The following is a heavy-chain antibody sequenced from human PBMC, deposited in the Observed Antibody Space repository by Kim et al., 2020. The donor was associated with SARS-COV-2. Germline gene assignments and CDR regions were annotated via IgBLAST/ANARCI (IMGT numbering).Heavy chain of an antibody. D-gene: IGHD3-3*01. CDR3: ERGGSPGYHRFPFSF. CDR2: ISSGGDT. J-gene: IGHJ1*01. Sequence: GGSLRLSCAVSGFTFVSNYVSWVRQGPGKGLEWVSTISSGGDTKYADSAKRRCTISRDKSKNTLFSQMKSMRGEDTAKYYCERGGSPGYHRFPFSFCGQG. V-gene: IGHV3-53*01. CDR1: GFTFVSNY.